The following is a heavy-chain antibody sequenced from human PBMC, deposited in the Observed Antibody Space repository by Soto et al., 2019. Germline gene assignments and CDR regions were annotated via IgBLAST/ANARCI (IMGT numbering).Heavy chain of an antibody. CDR3: ARDVGDRQLVGGYYCYYGMDV. J-gene: IGHJ6*02. D-gene: IGHD6-6*01. Sequence: QVQLVQSGAEVKKPGASVKASCKASGYTFTSYYMHSVRQAPGQGLEWMGISNPSGGSTSHAQKLQGSSTMTRDTSTSTVYVELRSRRCEDTAVYYCARDVGDRQLVGGYYCYYGMDVWGQGTTVTVSS. CDR1: GYTFTSYY. V-gene: IGHV1-46*04. CDR2: SNPSGGST.